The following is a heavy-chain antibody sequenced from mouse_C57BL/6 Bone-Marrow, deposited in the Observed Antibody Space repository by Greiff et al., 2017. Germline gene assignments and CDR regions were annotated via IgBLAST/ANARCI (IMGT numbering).Heavy chain of an antibody. CDR3: ASGDLGNYYGSRRGYFDV. D-gene: IGHD1-1*01. CDR1: GYTFTSYG. J-gene: IGHJ1*03. Sequence: VQLQQSGAELARPGASVKLSCKASGYTFTSYGISWVKQRIGQGLEWIGEIYPRSGNTYYNEKFKGKATLTADKSSSTAYMELRRLTSEDSAVSFCASGDLGNYYGSRRGYFDVWGTGTTVTVSS. CDR2: IYPRSGNT. V-gene: IGHV1-81*01.